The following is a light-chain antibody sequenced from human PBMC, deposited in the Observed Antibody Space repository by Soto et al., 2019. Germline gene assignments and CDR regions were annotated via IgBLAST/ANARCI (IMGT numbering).Light chain of an antibody. Sequence: DIRMTQSPFTLSASVGDRVTITCRASQSINARLAWHQQKPGKAPKVLIYDASNLESGVPSRFSGSGSGREFTLTISSLQPDDFATYYCQQYNSYPWTLGQGTKVDIK. J-gene: IGKJ1*01. CDR1: QSINAR. CDR3: QQYNSYPWT. CDR2: DAS. V-gene: IGKV1-5*01.